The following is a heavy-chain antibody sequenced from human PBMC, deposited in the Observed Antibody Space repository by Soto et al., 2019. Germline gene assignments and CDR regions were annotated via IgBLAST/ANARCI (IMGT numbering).Heavy chain of an antibody. J-gene: IGHJ2*01. D-gene: IGHD1-20*01. CDR3: ARRITGDPHFDL. Sequence: QLPLQGSGPGLVKPSETLSPTCTVSDGSISSYYWSWIRQPPGKGLEWIGYVYSNGDTSFNPSLKRRVTISVDTSRNRFSLRLNSVTAADTAVYYCARRITGDPHFDLWGRGTLVTVSS. CDR2: VYSNGDT. CDR1: DGSISSYY. V-gene: IGHV4-59*12.